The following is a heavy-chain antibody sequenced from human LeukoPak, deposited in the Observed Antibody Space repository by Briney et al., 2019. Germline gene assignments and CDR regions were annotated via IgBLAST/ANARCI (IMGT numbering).Heavy chain of an antibody. Sequence: GGSLRLFCTASGFTFGDYAMSWIRQAPGKGLEWVGFIRSKAYGETADYAASVKGRFTISRDDSKAIAYLQMNSLKTEDTAVYHCTRDRGAYNLYDYWGQGTLVTASS. J-gene: IGHJ4*02. CDR2: IRSKAYGETA. CDR3: TRDRGAYNLYDY. D-gene: IGHD1-1*01. CDR1: GFTFGDYA. V-gene: IGHV3-49*03.